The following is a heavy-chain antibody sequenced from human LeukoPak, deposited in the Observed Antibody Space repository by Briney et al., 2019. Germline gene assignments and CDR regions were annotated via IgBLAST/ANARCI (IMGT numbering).Heavy chain of an antibody. J-gene: IGHJ4*02. CDR1: GFTFSSYA. V-gene: IGHV3-23*01. D-gene: IGHD3-9*01. CDR3: AKVPYYDILTGYYDY. Sequence: PGGSLRLSCAASGFTFSSYAMSWVRQAPGKGLEWVSAISGSGGSTYYADSVKGWFTISRDNSKNTLYLQMNSLRAEDTAVYYCAKVPYYDILTGYYDYWGQGTLVTVSS. CDR2: ISGSGGST.